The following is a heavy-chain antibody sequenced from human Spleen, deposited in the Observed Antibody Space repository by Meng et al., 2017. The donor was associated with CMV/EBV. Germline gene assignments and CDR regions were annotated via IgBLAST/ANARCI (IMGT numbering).Heavy chain of an antibody. CDR2: TYWNDDR. Sequence: SGPTLVKPTQTLTLTCTFSGFSLTTSGVGVGWIRQPPGKALEWLALTYWNDDRRYSPSLKTRLTITKDTSTNQVVLTMTDMDPMDTGTYYCVYTPRSTIYGVVLKGFDYWGQGMLVTVSS. CDR1: GFSLTTSGVG. J-gene: IGHJ4*02. CDR3: VYTPRSTIYGVVLKGFDY. D-gene: IGHD3-3*01. V-gene: IGHV2-5*04.